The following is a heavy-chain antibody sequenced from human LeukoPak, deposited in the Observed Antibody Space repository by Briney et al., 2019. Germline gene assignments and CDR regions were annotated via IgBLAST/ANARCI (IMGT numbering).Heavy chain of an antibody. Sequence: TGGSLRLSCAASGFTFSSYGMHWVRQAPGKGLEWVAVIWYDGSNKYYADSVKGRFTISRDNSKNTLYLQMNSLRAEDTAVYYCARDGEYSSSYSDYWGQGTLVTVSS. CDR1: GFTFSSYG. CDR3: ARDGEYSSSYSDY. V-gene: IGHV3-33*01. J-gene: IGHJ4*02. CDR2: IWYDGSNK. D-gene: IGHD6-6*01.